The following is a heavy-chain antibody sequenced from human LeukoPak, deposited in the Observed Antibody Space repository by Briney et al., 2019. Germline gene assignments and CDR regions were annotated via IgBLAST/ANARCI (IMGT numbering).Heavy chain of an antibody. J-gene: IGHJ4*02. Sequence: GGSLRLSCGVSGFTFDDYAMHWVRQAPGKGLEWVSGISWNSGSIGYADSVKGRFTISRDNAKNSLYLQMNSLRAEDTALYYCAKDAERGYSYGPSDYWGQGTLVTVSS. CDR1: GFTFDDYA. V-gene: IGHV3-9*01. CDR2: ISWNSGSI. CDR3: AKDAERGYSYGPSDY. D-gene: IGHD5-18*01.